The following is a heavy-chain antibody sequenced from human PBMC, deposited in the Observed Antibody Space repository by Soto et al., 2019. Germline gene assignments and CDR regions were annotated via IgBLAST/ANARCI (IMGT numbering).Heavy chain of an antibody. D-gene: IGHD4-17*01. CDR1: GASISTYY. J-gene: IGHJ4*02. V-gene: IGHV4-59*03. CDR2: IYNGGTT. CDR3: AYGDPHGPFDY. Sequence: PSETLSLTCTVSGASISTYYWSWVRQSPGKGLEFIAYIYNGGTTDYNPSLKGRVTISVDTSKNQFSLRLTSVTAADSAVYFCAYGDPHGPFDYWGQGLLVTVSS.